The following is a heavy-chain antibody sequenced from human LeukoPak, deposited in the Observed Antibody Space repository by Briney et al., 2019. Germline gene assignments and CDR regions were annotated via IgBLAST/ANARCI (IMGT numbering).Heavy chain of an antibody. D-gene: IGHD2-15*01. CDR3: ARDHCSGGSCYSLAYYFDY. CDR1: GYTFTSYA. Sequence: ASVKVPCKASGYTFTSYAMHWVRQAPGQRLEWMGWINAGNGNTKYSQKFQGRVTITRDTSASTAYMELSSLRSEDTAVYYCARDHCSGGSCYSLAYYFDYWGQGTLVTVSS. V-gene: IGHV1-3*01. J-gene: IGHJ4*02. CDR2: INAGNGNT.